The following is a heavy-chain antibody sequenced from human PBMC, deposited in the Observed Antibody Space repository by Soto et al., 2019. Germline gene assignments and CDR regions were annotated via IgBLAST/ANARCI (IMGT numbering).Heavy chain of an antibody. CDR1: GFTFTRYS. CDR3: ARESEDLTSNFDY. Sequence: PGGSLRLSCAASGFTFTRYSMNWVRQAPGKGLEWVSSISSTTNYIYYADSMKGRFTVSRDNAKNSVYLEMNSLSAEDTSVYYCARESEDLTSNFDYWGQGTLVTVSS. V-gene: IGHV3-21*01. J-gene: IGHJ4*02. CDR2: ISSTTNYI.